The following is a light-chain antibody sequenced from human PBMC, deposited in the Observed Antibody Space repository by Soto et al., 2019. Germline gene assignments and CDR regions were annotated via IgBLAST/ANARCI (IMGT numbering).Light chain of an antibody. V-gene: IGLV2-23*01. Sequence: QSALTQPASVSGSPGQSITISCTGTSSDIGSYNLVSWYQQHPGKAPKLMICEGTKRPSGVSNRFSGSKSGNTASLTISGLQAEDEADYYCCSYAGSSTHVVFGGGTKVTVL. CDR2: EGT. CDR3: CSYAGSSTHVV. J-gene: IGLJ2*01. CDR1: SSDIGSYNL.